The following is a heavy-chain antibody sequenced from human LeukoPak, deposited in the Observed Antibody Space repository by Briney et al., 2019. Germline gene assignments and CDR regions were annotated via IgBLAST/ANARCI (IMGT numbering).Heavy chain of an antibody. D-gene: IGHD3-10*01. J-gene: IGHJ4*02. V-gene: IGHV4-30-2*01. CDR3: AADYTSRSYRFDH. Sequence: PSQTLSLTCAVSGASISSGDYSWSWIRQPPGKDLEWIGYIYHSGSTTYNPSLKSRLTISLDRSKNQISLKVNSVTAADTAVYYCAADYTSRSYRFDHWGQGTLVTVSS. CDR2: IYHSGST. CDR1: GASISSGDYS.